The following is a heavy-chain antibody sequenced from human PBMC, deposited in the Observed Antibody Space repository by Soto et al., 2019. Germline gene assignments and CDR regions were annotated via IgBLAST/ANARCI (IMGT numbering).Heavy chain of an antibody. V-gene: IGHV3-13*04. Sequence: SLRLSYAASELNFISYDMQWVLQTTRKGLEWVSAIGTAGDTYYPGSVKGRFTISRENAKNSLYLQMNSLRAGDTAVYYCARSPPGGYHYFYGMDVWGQGTTVTVSS. D-gene: IGHD3-22*01. CDR2: IGTAGDT. CDR3: ARSPPGGYHYFYGMDV. J-gene: IGHJ6*01. CDR1: ELNFISYD.